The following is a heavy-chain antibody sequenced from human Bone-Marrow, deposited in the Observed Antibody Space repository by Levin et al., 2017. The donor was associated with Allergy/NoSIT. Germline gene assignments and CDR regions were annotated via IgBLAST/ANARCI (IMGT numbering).Heavy chain of an antibody. Sequence: SVKVSCKASGGTFSSYAISWVRQAPGQGLEWMGGIIPIFGTANYPQKFQGRVTITADESTSTAYMELSSLRSEDTAVYYCARARPNYDILTGYHRYYYYDGMDVWGQGTTVTVSS. CDR3: ARARPNYDILTGYHRYYYYDGMDV. CDR1: GGTFSSYA. V-gene: IGHV1-69*13. J-gene: IGHJ6*02. CDR2: IIPIFGTA. D-gene: IGHD3-9*01.